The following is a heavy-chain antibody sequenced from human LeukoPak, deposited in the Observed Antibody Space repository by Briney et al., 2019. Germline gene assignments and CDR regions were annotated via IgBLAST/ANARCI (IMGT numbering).Heavy chain of an antibody. Sequence: GGSLRLSCAASGFTFSNAWMNWVRQAPGKGLEWVAVIWYDGSNKYYADSVKGRFTISRDNSKNTLYLQMNSLRAEDTAVYYCARDNGHSSGWYYFDYWGQGTLVTVSS. CDR3: ARDNGHSSGWYYFDY. V-gene: IGHV3-33*08. D-gene: IGHD6-19*01. CDR1: GFTFSNAW. J-gene: IGHJ4*02. CDR2: IWYDGSNK.